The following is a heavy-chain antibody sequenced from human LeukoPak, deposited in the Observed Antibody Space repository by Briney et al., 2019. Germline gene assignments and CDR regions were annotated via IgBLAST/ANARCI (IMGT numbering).Heavy chain of an antibody. V-gene: IGHV1-24*01. Sequence: SVTVSCLVSGYTLTELSMHWVRQAPGKGLEWMGGFDPEDGETIYAQKFQGRVTMTEDTSTDTAYMELSSLRSEDTAVYYCATLNGYDSSGYAYWGQGTLVTVSS. CDR1: GYTLTELS. J-gene: IGHJ4*02. CDR3: ATLNGYDSSGYAY. D-gene: IGHD3-22*01. CDR2: FDPEDGET.